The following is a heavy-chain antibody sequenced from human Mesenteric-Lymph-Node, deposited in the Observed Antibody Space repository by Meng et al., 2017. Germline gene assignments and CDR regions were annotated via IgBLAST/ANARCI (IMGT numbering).Heavy chain of an antibody. V-gene: IGHV3-48*03. D-gene: IGHD5-18*01. CDR2: ISKSGDII. CDR3: AKGPSTWIQLFGT. Sequence: GESLKISCAASGFTFSNYEMNWVRQAPGKGLEWISYISKSGDIINYADSVEGRFTISRDNAKNSLYLQMNSLRGEDTAVYYCAKGPSTWIQLFGTWGQGTLVTVSS. CDR1: GFTFSNYE. J-gene: IGHJ5*02.